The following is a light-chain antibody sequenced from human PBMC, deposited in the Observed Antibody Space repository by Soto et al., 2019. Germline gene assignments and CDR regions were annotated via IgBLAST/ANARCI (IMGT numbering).Light chain of an antibody. Sequence: EIVMTQSPATLSVSPGETTRLSCRASQSVSSSYLAWYQQKPGQAPRLLIYDASNRATGIPARFSGSGSGTDFTLTISSLEPEDFAVYYCQQRSNWWTFGQGTKVDIK. CDR1: QSVSSSY. CDR2: DAS. CDR3: QQRSNWWT. J-gene: IGKJ1*01. V-gene: IGKV3-11*01.